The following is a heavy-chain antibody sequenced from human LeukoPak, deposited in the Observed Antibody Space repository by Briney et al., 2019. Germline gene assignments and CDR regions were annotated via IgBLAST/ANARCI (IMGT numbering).Heavy chain of an antibody. CDR3: ARLYGSEALDY. Sequence: GGSLRLSCAASGFTVSSNYMSWVRQAPGKGLEWVSLIYSGGSTYYADSVKGRFTISRDNSKNTLYLQMNSLRAGDTAVYYCARLYGSEALDYWGQGTLVTVSS. J-gene: IGHJ4*02. CDR1: GFTVSSNY. V-gene: IGHV3-53*01. D-gene: IGHD3-10*01. CDR2: IYSGGST.